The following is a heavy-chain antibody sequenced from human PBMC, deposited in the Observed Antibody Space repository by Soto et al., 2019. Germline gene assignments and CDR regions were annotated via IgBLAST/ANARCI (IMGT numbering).Heavy chain of an antibody. CDR2: IFRNGAET. Sequence: GSLRLSCIASGFTFRDFTMNWVRQAPGKGLEWVAAIFRNGAETFYAASVKGRFAISRDNSKNIVFLQMTSLRAEDTAEYYCAKSLIPYSSSLAYWGQGALVTVSS. CDR3: AKSLIPYSSSLAY. D-gene: IGHD6-13*01. J-gene: IGHJ4*02. CDR1: GFTFRDFT. V-gene: IGHV3-23*05.